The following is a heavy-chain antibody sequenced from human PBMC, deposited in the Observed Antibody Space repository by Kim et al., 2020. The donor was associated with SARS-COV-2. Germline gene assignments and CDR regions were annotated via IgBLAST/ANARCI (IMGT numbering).Heavy chain of an antibody. J-gene: IGHJ4*02. Sequence: SETLSLTCTVSGDSVSSNSYYWSWIRQPPGKGLEWIGYIYHNGRTNYNPSLKSRVTVSVDTSKNQFSLRLRSVTAADTAVYYCARVGLYSGGYYFDFWGQGNLVTVSS. D-gene: IGHD1-26*01. V-gene: IGHV4-61*01. CDR1: GDSVSSNSYY. CDR3: ARVGLYSGGYYFDF. CDR2: IYHNGRT.